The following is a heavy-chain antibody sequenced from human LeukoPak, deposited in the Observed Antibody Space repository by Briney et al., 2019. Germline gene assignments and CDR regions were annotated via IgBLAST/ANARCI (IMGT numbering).Heavy chain of an antibody. CDR1: GGSISRSNW. CDR3: VRATFYYDKSGYRTFDY. J-gene: IGHJ4*02. CDR2: IYHTGSV. V-gene: IGHV4-4*02. Sequence: PSETLSLTCAVSGGSISRSNWWTWVRQPPGKGLEWLGEIYHTGSVNYNPSLKSRVTISVDKSKNQFSLKLSSVTAADTAVYYCVRATFYYDKSGYRTFDYWGQGTLVTVSS. D-gene: IGHD3-22*01.